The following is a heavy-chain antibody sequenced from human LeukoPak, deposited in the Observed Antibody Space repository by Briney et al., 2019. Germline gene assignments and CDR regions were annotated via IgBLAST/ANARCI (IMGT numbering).Heavy chain of an antibody. J-gene: IGHJ6*02. V-gene: IGHV1-2*02. CDR3: ARSYDILTGYYPSYYYYYGMDV. CDR2: INPNSGGT. D-gene: IGHD3-9*01. CDR1: GYTFTSYD. Sequence: ASVKVSCKASGYTFTSYDINWVRQATGQGLEWMGWINPNSGGTNYAQKFQGRVTMTRDTSISTAYMELSRLRSDDTAVYYCARSYDILTGYYPSYYYYYGMDVWGQGTTVTVSS.